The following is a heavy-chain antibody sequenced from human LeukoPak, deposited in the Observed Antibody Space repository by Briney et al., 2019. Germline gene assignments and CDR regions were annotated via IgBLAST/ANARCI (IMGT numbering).Heavy chain of an antibody. CDR3: ARALRTQLPNDAFDI. Sequence: KPSETLSLTCTVSGGSISSGGYYWSWIRQPPGKGLEWIGYIYHSGSTYYNPSLKSRVTISVDRSKNQFSLKLSSVTAADTAVYYCARALRTQLPNDAFDIWGQGTMVTVSS. V-gene: IGHV4-30-2*01. CDR1: GGSISSGGYY. CDR2: IYHSGST. J-gene: IGHJ3*02. D-gene: IGHD1-26*01.